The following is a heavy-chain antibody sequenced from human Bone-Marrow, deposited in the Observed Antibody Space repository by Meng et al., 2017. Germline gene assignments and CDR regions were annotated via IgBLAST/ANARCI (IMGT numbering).Heavy chain of an antibody. V-gene: IGHV4-31*03. Sequence: SETLSLTCTVSGGSISSGGYYWSWICQHPGKGLEWIGYIYYSGSTYYNPSLKSRVTISVDTSKNQFSLKLSSVTAADTAVYYCARVQQLVQGVFDYWGQGTLVTVSS. CDR1: GGSISSGGYY. CDR3: ARVQQLVQGVFDY. CDR2: IYYSGST. J-gene: IGHJ4*02. D-gene: IGHD6-13*01.